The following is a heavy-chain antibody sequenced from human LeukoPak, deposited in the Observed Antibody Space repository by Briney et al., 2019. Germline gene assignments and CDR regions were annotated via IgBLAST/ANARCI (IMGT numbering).Heavy chain of an antibody. CDR2: ISGGGTNT. Sequence: GGSLILSCAASGLVVSSYPMNWVRQAPGKGLEWVSGISGGGTNTYYADSVKGRFTISRDSFKNTLVLQMNGLRAEDTAVYYCTKSVGYLYDSSGYYWLGTFDSWGQGTLVAVSS. J-gene: IGHJ4*02. V-gene: IGHV3-23*01. D-gene: IGHD3-22*01. CDR3: TKSVGYLYDSSGYYWLGTFDS. CDR1: GLVVSSYP.